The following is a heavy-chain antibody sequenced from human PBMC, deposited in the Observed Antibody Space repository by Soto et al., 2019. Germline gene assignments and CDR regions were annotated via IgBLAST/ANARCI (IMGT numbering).Heavy chain of an antibody. CDR3: ARVDGTY. V-gene: IGHV1-3*05. D-gene: IGHD1-26*01. CDR1: GYSFSSYA. J-gene: IGHJ4*02. Sequence: QVQLVQSGAEEKKPGASVKVSCKASGYSFSSYAIHWVRQAPGQGLEWMGWINAGNGNTKYSRKFHGRLTITSDTSASTAYMELNRLRSEDTAVYYCARVDGTYWGQGTLVTVSS. CDR2: INAGNGNT.